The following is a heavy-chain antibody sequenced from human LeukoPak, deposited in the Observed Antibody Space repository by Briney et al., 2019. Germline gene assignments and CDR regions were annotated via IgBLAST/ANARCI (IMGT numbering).Heavy chain of an antibody. CDR1: GFTFSDYY. V-gene: IGHV3-11*01. CDR3: ARFGAPGGSGSYWDTSRYGMDV. D-gene: IGHD3-10*01. Sequence: GGSLRLSCAASGFTFSDYYMSWIRQAPGKGLEWVSYISSSGSTIYYADSVKGRFTISRDNAKNSLYLQMNSLRAEDTAVYYCARFGAPGGSGSYWDTSRYGMDVWGQGTTVTVSS. J-gene: IGHJ6*02. CDR2: ISSSGSTI.